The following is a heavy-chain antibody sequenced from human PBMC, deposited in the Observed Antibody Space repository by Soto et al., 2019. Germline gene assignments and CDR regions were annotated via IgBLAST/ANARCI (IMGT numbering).Heavy chain of an antibody. CDR1: GFTVSSNY. D-gene: IGHD6-25*01. V-gene: IGHV3-66*01. Sequence: EVQLVESGGGLVQPGGSLRLSCAASGFTVSSNYMSWVRQAPGKGLEWVSVIYSGGSTYYADSVKGRFTISRDNSKHTLYLQMSRLRAEDTAVYYCARDIRGIAASWGQGTLVTVSS. CDR2: IYSGGST. J-gene: IGHJ4*02. CDR3: ARDIRGIAAS.